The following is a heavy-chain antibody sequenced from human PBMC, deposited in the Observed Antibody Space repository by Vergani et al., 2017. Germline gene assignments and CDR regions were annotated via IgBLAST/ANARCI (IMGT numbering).Heavy chain of an antibody. Sequence: QVQLVESGGGVVQPGRSLRLSCAASGFTFSSYGMHWVRQAPGKGLEWVAVIWYDGSNKYYADSVKGRFTISRDNSKNTLYLQMNSLRAEDTAVYYCARDGVVEWELPWGGFDYWGQGTLVTVSS. CDR2: IWYDGSNK. CDR3: ARDGVVEWELPWGGFDY. D-gene: IGHD1-26*01. V-gene: IGHV3-33*01. J-gene: IGHJ4*02. CDR1: GFTFSSYG.